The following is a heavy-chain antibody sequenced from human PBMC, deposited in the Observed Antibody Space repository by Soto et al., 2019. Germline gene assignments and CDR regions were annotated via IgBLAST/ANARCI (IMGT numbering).Heavy chain of an antibody. J-gene: IGHJ6*02. D-gene: IGHD1-26*01. V-gene: IGHV5-10-1*01. CDR3: ARLDRTVGARNYYYYGMDV. Sequence: GESLKISCKGSGYSFTSYWISWVRQMPGKGLEWMGRIDPSDSYTNYSPSFQGHVTISADKSISTAYLQWSSLKASDTAMYYCARLDRTVGARNYYYYGMDVWGQGTTVTVSS. CDR1: GYSFTSYW. CDR2: IDPSDSYT.